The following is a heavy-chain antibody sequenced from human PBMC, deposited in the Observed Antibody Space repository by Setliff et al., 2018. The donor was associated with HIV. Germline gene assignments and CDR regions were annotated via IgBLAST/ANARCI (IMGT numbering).Heavy chain of an antibody. V-gene: IGHV4-4*09. CDR3: ARSPRIGVAGEFEY. J-gene: IGHJ4*02. CDR2: IYTSGSF. CDR1: GGSISSYY. Sequence: SETLSLTCTVSGGSISSYYWSWIRQPPGKGLEWIGYIYTSGSFNYNPSLNSRVTISVDTSKYQFSLKVNSVTAADTAVYYCARSPRIGVAGEFEYWGQGTLVTVSS. D-gene: IGHD6-19*01.